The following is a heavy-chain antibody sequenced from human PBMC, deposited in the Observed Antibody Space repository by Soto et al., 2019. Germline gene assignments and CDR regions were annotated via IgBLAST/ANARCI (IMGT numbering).Heavy chain of an antibody. J-gene: IGHJ6*04. V-gene: IGHV3-30*18. CDR1: GFMFNTYG. D-gene: IGHD3-16*01. Sequence: QVQLVESGGGVVQPGRSLRLSCAASGFMFNTYGIHWVRQAPGKGLEWVTLISYDGSKEYYADFVKGRFTISRDNSRNTVYLQMNRLRPEDTAVYFCAKEVHTFIRVRFRIANYYAMYFWGEGTTVTVPS. CDR2: ISYDGSKE. CDR3: AKEVHTFIRVRFRIANYYAMYF.